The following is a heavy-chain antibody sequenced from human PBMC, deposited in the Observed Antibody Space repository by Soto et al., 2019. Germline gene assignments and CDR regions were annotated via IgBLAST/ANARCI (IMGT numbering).Heavy chain of an antibody. CDR3: AKDQSRGIAARRVDY. CDR2: ISGSGGST. D-gene: IGHD6-6*01. CDR1: GFTFSSYA. V-gene: IGHV3-23*01. Sequence: EVQLLESGGGLVQPGGSLRLSCAASGFTFSSYAMSWVRQAPGKGLEWVSAISGSGGSTYYADSVKGRFTISRDNSKNTLYLQMNSLSAEDTAVYYCAKDQSRGIAARRVDYWGQGTLVTVSS. J-gene: IGHJ4*02.